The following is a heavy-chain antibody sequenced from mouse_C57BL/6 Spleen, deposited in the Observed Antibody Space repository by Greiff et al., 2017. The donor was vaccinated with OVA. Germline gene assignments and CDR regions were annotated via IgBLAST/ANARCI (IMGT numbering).Heavy chain of an antibody. CDR2: IDPANGNT. CDR3: ASAVVATWEAMDY. D-gene: IGHD1-1*01. CDR1: GFNIKNTF. J-gene: IGHJ4*01. V-gene: IGHV14-3*01. Sequence: EVQLQQSVAELVRPGASVKLSCTASGFNIKNTFMHWVKQRPEQGLEWIGRIDPANGNTKYAPKFQGKATITADTSSNTAYLQLSSLTSEDTAIYYCASAVVATWEAMDYWGQGTSVTVSS.